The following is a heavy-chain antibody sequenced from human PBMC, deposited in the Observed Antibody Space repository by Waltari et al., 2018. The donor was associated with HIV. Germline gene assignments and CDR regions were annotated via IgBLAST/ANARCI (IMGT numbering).Heavy chain of an antibody. CDR2: IYYSGST. D-gene: IGHD3-22*01. Sequence: QVQPQYSGPGLVKPSETLALTCPAAGGPISSYYWSWIRQPPGKGLEWIGYIYYSGSTNYNPSLKSRVTISVDTSKNQFSLKLSSVTAADTAVYYCARVPYDSSGLDAFDIWGQGTMVTVSS. V-gene: IGHV4-59*01. CDR3: ARVPYDSSGLDAFDI. CDR1: GGPISSYY. J-gene: IGHJ3*02.